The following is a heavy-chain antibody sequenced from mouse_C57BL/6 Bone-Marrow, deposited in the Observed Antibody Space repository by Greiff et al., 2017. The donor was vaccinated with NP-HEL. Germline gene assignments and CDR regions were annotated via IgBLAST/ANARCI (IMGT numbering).Heavy chain of an antibody. Sequence: EVQLVESGGGLVKPGGSLKLSCAASGFTFSDYGMHWVRQAPEKGLEWVAYISSGSSTIYYADTVKGRFTISRDNAKNTLFLQMTSLRSEDTAMYYCAGDGYYWYFDVWGTGTTVTVSS. CDR3: AGDGYYWYFDV. CDR2: ISSGSSTI. V-gene: IGHV5-17*01. J-gene: IGHJ1*03. D-gene: IGHD2-3*01. CDR1: GFTFSDYG.